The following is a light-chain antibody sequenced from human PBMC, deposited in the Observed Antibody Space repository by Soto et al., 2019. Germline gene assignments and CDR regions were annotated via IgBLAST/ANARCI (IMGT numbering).Light chain of an antibody. CDR3: HQYGSSPLPGGSPLP. Sequence: ENVLTQSPGTLSLSPGERATLSCRASQSVSGNYLAWYQHKPGQAPRLLIYGASSRATGIAYRFSGSGSGTDFTLTISRLEPEDFAVYYCHQYGSSPLPGGSPLPFGGGTKVEIK. V-gene: IGKV3-20*01. CDR1: QSVSGNY. CDR2: GAS. J-gene: IGKJ4*01.